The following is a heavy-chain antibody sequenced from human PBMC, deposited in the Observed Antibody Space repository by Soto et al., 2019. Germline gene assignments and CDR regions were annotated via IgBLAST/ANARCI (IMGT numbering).Heavy chain of an antibody. V-gene: IGHV1-46*01. CDR1: GYTFTSYY. Sequence: ASVKVSCKASGYTFTSYYMHWVRQAPGQGLEWMGIINPSGGSTSYAQKFQGRVTMTRDTSTSTVYMELSSLRSEDTAVYYCAKSDLYYYDSSGYYLDVWGQGTTVTVSS. D-gene: IGHD3-22*01. J-gene: IGHJ6*02. CDR3: AKSDLYYYDSSGYYLDV. CDR2: INPSGGST.